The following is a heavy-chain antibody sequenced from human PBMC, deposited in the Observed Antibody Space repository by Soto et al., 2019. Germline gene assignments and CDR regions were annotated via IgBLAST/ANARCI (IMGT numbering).Heavy chain of an antibody. CDR3: AGLGYCSGGSCYSGRYFQH. J-gene: IGHJ1*01. V-gene: IGHV4-39*01. CDR2: IDYSGNI. D-gene: IGHD2-15*01. Sequence: PSETLSLTCNASGGSITSSGSAWGWIRQSPGKGLEWIGTIDYSGNIYYIPSLKSRITISVDTSKNQISLKLCSVTAADTAVYYCAGLGYCSGGSCYSGRYFQHWGQGTLVTVSS. CDR1: GGSITSSGSA.